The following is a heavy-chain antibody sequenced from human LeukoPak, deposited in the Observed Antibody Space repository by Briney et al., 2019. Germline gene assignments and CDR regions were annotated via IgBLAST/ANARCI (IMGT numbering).Heavy chain of an antibody. CDR2: INHSGDT. V-gene: IGHV4-34*01. CDR1: GGAFSGYY. Sequence: TETLSLTCAVYGGAFSGYYWSWIRQPPGKGLEWIGEINHSGDTKYNPSLKSRVSMSVDVSKDQFSLKLTSLTAADTAVYYCARGSRNYNNYEGADYWGQGTLVTVSS. D-gene: IGHD4-11*01. J-gene: IGHJ4*02. CDR3: ARGSRNYNNYEGADY.